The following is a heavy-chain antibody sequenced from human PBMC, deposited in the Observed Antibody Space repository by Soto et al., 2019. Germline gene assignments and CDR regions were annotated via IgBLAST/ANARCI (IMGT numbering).Heavy chain of an antibody. CDR1: GVSVSSGDFH. CDR2: INFSGRT. V-gene: IGHV4-31*03. Sequence: SETLSLACSVSGVSVSSGDFHWSWIRQRPGEGLEWIGYINFSGRTYYNPSLRSRATMSIDTTVNSFSLKLTSLTAADAAVYYCTRDSPPPPYFSYYGMDVWGQGTTVTVSS. CDR3: TRDSPPPPYFSYYGMDV. J-gene: IGHJ6*02.